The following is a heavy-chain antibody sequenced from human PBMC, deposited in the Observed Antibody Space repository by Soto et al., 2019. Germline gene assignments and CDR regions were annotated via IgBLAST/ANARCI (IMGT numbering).Heavy chain of an antibody. D-gene: IGHD6-19*01. V-gene: IGHV3-30-3*01. CDR3: ARDSGWYYFDY. CDR1: GFTFSSYA. Sequence: QVQLVESGGGVVQPRRSLRLSCAASGFTFSSYAMHWVRQAPGKGLEWVAVISYDGSNKYYADSVKGRFTISRDNSKNTLYLQMNSLRAEDTAVYYCARDSGWYYFDYWGQGTLVTVSS. J-gene: IGHJ4*02. CDR2: ISYDGSNK.